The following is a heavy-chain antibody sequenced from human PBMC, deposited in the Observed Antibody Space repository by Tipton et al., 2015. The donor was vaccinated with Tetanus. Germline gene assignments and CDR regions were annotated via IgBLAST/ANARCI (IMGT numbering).Heavy chain of an antibody. Sequence: QSGAEVKKPGSSVQVSCKVSGGTFRSRALKWVRQDPGQGPEWLGGIMHRFNITNYAQKMEGRVTVTADGSTSTVYMESSDLRSGDTAMYSGARAWMGDSSGWHAWFDPWGQGTLVTVSS. CDR1: GGTFRSRA. J-gene: IGHJ5*02. CDR2: IMHRFNIT. CDR3: ARAWMGDSSGWHAWFDP. V-gene: IGHV1-69*01. D-gene: IGHD6-19*01.